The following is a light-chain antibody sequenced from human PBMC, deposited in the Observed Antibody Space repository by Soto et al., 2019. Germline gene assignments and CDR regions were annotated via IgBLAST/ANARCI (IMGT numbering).Light chain of an antibody. CDR2: DVS. CDR3: CSYAGSYTLV. Sequence: QSVLTQPRSVPGSPGQSVTISCTGTSSDVGGYNYVSWYQQHPGKAPKLMIYDVSKRPSGVTDRFSGSKSGNTASLTISGLQAEDEADYYCCSYAGSYTLVFGGGTKLTVL. J-gene: IGLJ2*01. CDR1: SSDVGGYNY. V-gene: IGLV2-11*01.